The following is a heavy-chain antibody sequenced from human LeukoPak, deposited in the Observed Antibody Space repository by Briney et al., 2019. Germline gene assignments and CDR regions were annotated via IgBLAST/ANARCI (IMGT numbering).Heavy chain of an antibody. J-gene: IGHJ4*02. CDR2: ISYSGST. Sequence: SETLSLTCTVSGGSISSYYWSWIRQPPGKGLEWIGYISYSGSTNYNPSLKSRVTISVDTSKNQFSLKLSSVTAADTAVYYCARGTGWFSYWGQGTLVTVSS. CDR1: GGSISSYY. V-gene: IGHV4-59*01. CDR3: ARGTGWFSY. D-gene: IGHD6-19*01.